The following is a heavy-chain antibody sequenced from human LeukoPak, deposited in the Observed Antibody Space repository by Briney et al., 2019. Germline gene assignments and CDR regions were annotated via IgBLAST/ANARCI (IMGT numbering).Heavy chain of an antibody. CDR1: GASISSTNW. V-gene: IGHV4-4*02. CDR2: MHHSGRT. CDR3: ARAQEGCSRASCYLEP. J-gene: IGHJ5*02. Sequence: PSGTLSLTCAISGASISSTNWWIWVRQPPGKGLEWIGEMHHSGRTNYNPSLKSRITISVDKSKNQVFLRLNSVAAADTALYYCARAQEGCSRASCYLEPWGQGTLVTVS. D-gene: IGHD2-2*01.